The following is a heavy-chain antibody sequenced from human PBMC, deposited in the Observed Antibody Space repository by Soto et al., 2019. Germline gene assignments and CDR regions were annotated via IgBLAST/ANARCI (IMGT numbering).Heavy chain of an antibody. D-gene: IGHD2-15*01. V-gene: IGHV1-69*01. J-gene: IGHJ6*02. CDR3: ARFPPNANIGMDV. Sequence: QVQLVQSGAEVKKPGSSVKVSCKASGGTFSRCAISWVRPAPGHGLEWMGGIIPIFGPANYAQKFQGRVPITADESTSTAYMELSSLRSEDTAVYYCARFPPNANIGMDVWGQGTTVTVSS. CDR1: GGTFSRCA. CDR2: IIPIFGPA.